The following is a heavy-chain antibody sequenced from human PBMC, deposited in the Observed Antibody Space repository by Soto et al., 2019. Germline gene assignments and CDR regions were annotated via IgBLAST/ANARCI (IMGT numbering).Heavy chain of an antibody. CDR3: AGGLRVVAAATLDY. CDR1: GGTFSSYA. Sequence: QVQLVQSGAEVKKPGSSVKVSCKASGGTFSSYAISWVRQAPGQGVEWMGGIIPIFGTANYAQKFQGRVTITADKSTSTAYMELSSLRSEDTAVYYCAGGLRVVAAATLDYWGQGTLVTVSS. J-gene: IGHJ4*02. CDR2: IIPIFGTA. V-gene: IGHV1-69*06. D-gene: IGHD2-15*01.